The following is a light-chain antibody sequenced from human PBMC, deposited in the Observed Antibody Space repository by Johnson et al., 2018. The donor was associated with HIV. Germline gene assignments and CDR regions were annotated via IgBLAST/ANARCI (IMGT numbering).Light chain of an antibody. CDR2: KNN. J-gene: IGLJ1*01. CDR3: GTWDTSLSAGGV. V-gene: IGLV1-51*02. CDR1: SSTIGKNY. Sequence: HSVLTQPPSVSAAPGQKVTISCSGSSSTIGKNYVSWYQVLPGTAPKLLIYKNNERPSGIPDRFSGSKSGTSATLGITGLQTGDEADYYCGTWDTSLSAGGVFGTGTKVTVL.